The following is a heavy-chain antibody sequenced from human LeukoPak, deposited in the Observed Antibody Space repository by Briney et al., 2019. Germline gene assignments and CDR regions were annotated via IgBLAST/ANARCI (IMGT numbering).Heavy chain of an antibody. Sequence: GGSLRLSCAASGFTFSSYAMSWVRQAPGKGLEWVSAISGSGGSTYYADSVKGRFTISRDNSKNTLYLQMNSLRAEDTAVYYCAKYSRGVVVAATGDYWGQGTLVTVSS. J-gene: IGHJ4*02. V-gene: IGHV3-23*01. CDR2: ISGSGGST. CDR3: AKYSRGVVVAATGDY. D-gene: IGHD2-15*01. CDR1: GFTFSSYA.